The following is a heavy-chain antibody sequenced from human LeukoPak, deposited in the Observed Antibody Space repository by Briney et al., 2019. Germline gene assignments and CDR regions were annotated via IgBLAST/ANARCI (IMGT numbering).Heavy chain of an antibody. CDR1: GFTFRNYA. J-gene: IGHJ4*02. Sequence: PGGSLRLSCAASGFTFRNYAMSWVRQAPGKGLEWVSAISGSGGSTYYADSVKGRFTISRDNSKNTLYLQMNSLRAEGTAVYYCAKELDSSGYFDFWGQGTLVTVSS. V-gene: IGHV3-23*01. D-gene: IGHD3-22*01. CDR3: AKELDSSGYFDF. CDR2: ISGSGGST.